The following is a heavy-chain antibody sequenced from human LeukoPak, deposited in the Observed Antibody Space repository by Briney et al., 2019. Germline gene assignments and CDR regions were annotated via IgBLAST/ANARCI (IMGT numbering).Heavy chain of an antibody. CDR2: IRYDGSNK. Sequence: GGSLRLSCAASGFTFSSYGMHWVRQAPGKGLEWVAFIRYDGSNKYYADSVKGRFTISRDNSKNTLYLQMNSLRAEDTAVYYCALLLVGATTNWFDPWGQGTLVTVSS. J-gene: IGHJ5*02. CDR1: GFTFSSYG. CDR3: ALLLVGATTNWFDP. D-gene: IGHD1-26*01. V-gene: IGHV3-30*02.